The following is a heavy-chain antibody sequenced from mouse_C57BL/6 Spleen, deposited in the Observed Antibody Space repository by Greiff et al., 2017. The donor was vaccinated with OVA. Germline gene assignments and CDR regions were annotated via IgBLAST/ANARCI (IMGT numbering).Heavy chain of an antibody. CDR3: ARARDFDY. D-gene: IGHD3-3*01. J-gene: IGHJ3*01. CDR2: IDPANGNT. V-gene: IGHV14-3*01. CDR1: GFTIKNSY. Sequence: VQLQQSVAELVRPGASVKLSCTASGFTIKNSYMHWVKQRPEQGLEWIGRIDPANGNTKYAPKFKGKATITADTSSNTAYLQLSSLTSEDTAIYYCARARDFDYWGQGTTVTVSA.